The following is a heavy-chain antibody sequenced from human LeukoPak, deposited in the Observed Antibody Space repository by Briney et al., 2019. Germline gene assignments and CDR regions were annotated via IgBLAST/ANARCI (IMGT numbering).Heavy chain of an antibody. D-gene: IGHD1-26*01. V-gene: IGHV3-30*03. Sequence: GGSLRLSCAASGFTFSSYGMHWVRQAPGKGLEWVAVISYDGSNKYYADSVKGRFTISRDNSKNTLYLQMNSLRAEDTAVYYCARSARRWELLDYYFDYWGQGILVTVSS. CDR1: GFTFSSYG. J-gene: IGHJ4*02. CDR2: ISYDGSNK. CDR3: ARSARRWELLDYYFDY.